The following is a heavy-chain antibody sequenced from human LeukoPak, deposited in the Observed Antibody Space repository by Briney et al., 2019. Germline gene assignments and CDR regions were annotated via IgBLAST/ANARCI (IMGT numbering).Heavy chain of an antibody. CDR2: ISGSGGST. V-gene: IGHV3-23*01. CDR3: ANSFQTYYFDY. D-gene: IGHD2/OR15-2a*01. CDR1: GFTLSSYA. Sequence: GGSLTLSCPASGFTLSSYAMSWVRQAPGKGLEWVSAISGSGGSTYYAHSVKGGFTISRDNSKSTLYLQMNSLSAEDTAVYYCANSFQTYYFDYWGQGTLVTVSS. J-gene: IGHJ4*02.